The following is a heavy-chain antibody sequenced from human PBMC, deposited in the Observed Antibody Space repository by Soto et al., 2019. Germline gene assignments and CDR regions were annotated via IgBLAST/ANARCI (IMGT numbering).Heavy chain of an antibody. V-gene: IGHV3-23*01. D-gene: IGHD3-9*01. Sequence: HPGGSLRLSCAASGFTFSSYAMSWVRQAPGKGLEWVSAISGSGGSTYYADSVKGRFTISRDNSKNTLYLQMNSLRAEDTAVYYCAKVIQYYDILTGTFDYWGQGTLVTVSS. J-gene: IGHJ4*02. CDR2: ISGSGGST. CDR3: AKVIQYYDILTGTFDY. CDR1: GFTFSSYA.